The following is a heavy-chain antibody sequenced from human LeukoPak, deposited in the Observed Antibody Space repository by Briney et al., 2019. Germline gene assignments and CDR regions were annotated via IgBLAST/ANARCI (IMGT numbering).Heavy chain of an antibody. V-gene: IGHV4-39*07. Sequence: PSETLSLTCTVSGGSISSSSYYWGWIRQPPGKGLEWIGSIYYSGSTYYNPSLKSRVTISVDTSKNQFSLKLSSVTAADTAVYYCARDRRDFWSGLDWYFDLWGRGTLVTVSS. CDR3: ARDRRDFWSGLDWYFDL. J-gene: IGHJ2*01. D-gene: IGHD3-3*01. CDR2: IYYSGST. CDR1: GGSISSSSYY.